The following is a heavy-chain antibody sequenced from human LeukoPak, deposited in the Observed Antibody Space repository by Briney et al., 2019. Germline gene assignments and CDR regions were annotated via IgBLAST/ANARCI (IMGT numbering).Heavy chain of an antibody. CDR1: GFTLSSYS. J-gene: IGHJ4*02. CDR2: ISSSSSYI. CDR3: ARAGYGSAVVHY. D-gene: IGHD2-2*01. Sequence: GGSLRLSCAASGFTLSSYSMNWVRQAPGKGLEWVSSISSSSSYIYYADSVKGRFTISRDNAKNSLYLQMNSLRAEDTAVYYCARAGYGSAVVHYWGQGTLVTVSS. V-gene: IGHV3-21*01.